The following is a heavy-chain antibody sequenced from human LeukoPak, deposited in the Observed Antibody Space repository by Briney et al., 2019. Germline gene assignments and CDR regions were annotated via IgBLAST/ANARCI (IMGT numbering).Heavy chain of an antibody. Sequence: ASVKVSCKASGYTFTSYGISWVRQAPGQGLEWMGWITPYNGHTNYAQKLQGRVTMTTDTSTSTAYMELRSLRSDDTAVYYCARGLRYCSSTSCYPFDPWGQGTLVTVSS. D-gene: IGHD2-2*01. V-gene: IGHV1-18*01. CDR3: ARGLRYCSSTSCYPFDP. CDR2: ITPYNGHT. CDR1: GYTFTSYG. J-gene: IGHJ5*02.